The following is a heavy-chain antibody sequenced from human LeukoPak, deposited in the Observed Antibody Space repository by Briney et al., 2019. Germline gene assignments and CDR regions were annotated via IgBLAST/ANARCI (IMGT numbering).Heavy chain of an antibody. D-gene: IGHD3-22*01. CDR3: TTARFRNYYDSSGDY. J-gene: IGHJ4*03. V-gene: IGHV3-15*01. CDR1: GFTFSNAW. CDR2: IKSKTDGGTT. Sequence: GGSLRLSCAASGFTFSNAWMSWVRQAPGKGLEWVGRIKSKTDGGTTDYAAPVKGRFTISRDDSKNTLYLQMNSLKTEDTAVYYCTTARFRNYYDSSGDYWGQGTPVTVSS.